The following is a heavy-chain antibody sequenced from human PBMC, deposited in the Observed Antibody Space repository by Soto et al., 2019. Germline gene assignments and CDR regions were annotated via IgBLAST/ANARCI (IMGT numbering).Heavy chain of an antibody. J-gene: IGHJ4*01. D-gene: IGHD3-10*01. Sequence: PSETLSLTCTVSGGSISSSSYYWGWIRQPPGKGLEWIGSIYYSGSTYYNPSLKSRVTISVDTSKNQFSLKLNSVTAADTAVYYFARAFRRVPWYYLXYWSHGTLVTVSS. CDR3: ARAFRRVPWYYLXY. CDR1: GGSISSSSYY. V-gene: IGHV4-39*01. CDR2: IYYSGST.